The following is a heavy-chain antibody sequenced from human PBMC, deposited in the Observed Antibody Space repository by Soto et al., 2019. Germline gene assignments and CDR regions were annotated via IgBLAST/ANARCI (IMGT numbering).Heavy chain of an antibody. CDR1: GGSISSGGYS. D-gene: IGHD2-15*01. CDR2: IYHSGST. V-gene: IGHV4-30-2*01. J-gene: IGHJ3*02. CDR3: ARYVVVVAGDAFDI. Sequence: QLQLQESGSGLVKPSQTLSLTCAVSGGSISSGGYSWSWIRQPPGKGLEWIGYIYHSGSTYYNPSLKSRVTISVDRSKNQFSLKLSSVTAADTAVYYCARYVVVVAGDAFDIWGQGTMVTVSS.